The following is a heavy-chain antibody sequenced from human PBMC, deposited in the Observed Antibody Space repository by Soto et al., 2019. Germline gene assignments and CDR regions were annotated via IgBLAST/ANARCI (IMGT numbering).Heavy chain of an antibody. J-gene: IGHJ6*02. D-gene: IGHD6-13*01. CDR1: GYTFTSYA. CDR2: INAGNGNT. Sequence: QVQLVQSGAEVKKPGASVKVSCKASGYTFTSYAMHWVRQAPGQRLEWMGWINAGNGNTKYSQKFQGRVTITRDTSATTANMERSSLRSEETAVYYCASSHIAAAPYGMDVWGQGPTVTVSS. V-gene: IGHV1-3*01. CDR3: ASSHIAAAPYGMDV.